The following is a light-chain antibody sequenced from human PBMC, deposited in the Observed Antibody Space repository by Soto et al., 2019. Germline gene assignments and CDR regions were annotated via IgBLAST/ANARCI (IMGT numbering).Light chain of an antibody. V-gene: IGKV1-5*01. Sequence: DIQMTQSPSTLSASVGDRVTITCRASQSISSWLAWYQQKPGKAPKLLIYDASSLESGVPSRFSGSGSGTEFTLTISSLQPDDFAVYYCQQRSNWPRITFGQGTRLEIK. CDR3: QQRSNWPRIT. CDR1: QSISSW. J-gene: IGKJ5*01. CDR2: DAS.